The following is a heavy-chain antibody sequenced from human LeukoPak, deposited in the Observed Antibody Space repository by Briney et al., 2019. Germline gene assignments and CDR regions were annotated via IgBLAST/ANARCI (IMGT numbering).Heavy chain of an antibody. V-gene: IGHV2-5*01. D-gene: IGHD5-12*01. CDR2: IYWNDDK. J-gene: IGHJ3*02. Sequence: SGPTLVNPTQTLTLTCTFSGFSPSTSGVGVGWIRQPPGKALEWLALIYWNDDKRCSPSLKSRLTITKDTSKNQVVLTMTNMDPVDTATYYCAHRRGWLRPTNAFDIWGQGTMVTVSS. CDR1: GFSPSTSGVG. CDR3: AHRRGWLRPTNAFDI.